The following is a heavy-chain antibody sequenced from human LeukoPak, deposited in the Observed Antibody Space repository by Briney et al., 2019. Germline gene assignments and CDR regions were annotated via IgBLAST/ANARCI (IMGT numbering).Heavy chain of an antibody. J-gene: IGHJ4*02. Sequence: GESLKIPCNGSGYSFTRNWIVWVRQLPGKGLEWMGIIFPGDSDTRYSPSFQGQDTISADKSINTAYLQWSSLKASDTAMYYCARRTGYCTNGVCSDYFDYWGQGTLVTISS. CDR3: ARRTGYCTNGVCSDYFDY. CDR1: GYSFTRNW. V-gene: IGHV5-51*01. CDR2: IFPGDSDT. D-gene: IGHD2-8*01.